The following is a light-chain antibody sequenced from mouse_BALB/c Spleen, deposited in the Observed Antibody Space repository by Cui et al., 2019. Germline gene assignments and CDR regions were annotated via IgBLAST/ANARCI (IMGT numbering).Light chain of an antibody. CDR3: KQAYDVPYT. J-gene: IGKJ2*01. CDR2: NAN. Sequence: DIQMTQSPASLAASVGETVTITCRASENIYYSLAWYQQKQGKSPQLLIYNANSLEDGVPSRFSGSGSGTQYSMKINSMQPEDTGTDFCKQAYDVPYTFGGGTKLEIK. V-gene: IGKV12-38*01. CDR1: ENIYYS.